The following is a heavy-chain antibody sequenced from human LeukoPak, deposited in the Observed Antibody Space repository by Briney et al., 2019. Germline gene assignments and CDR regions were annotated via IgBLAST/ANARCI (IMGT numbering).Heavy chain of an antibody. Sequence: PSETLSLTCTVSGGSISSGGYYWSWIRQHPGKGLEWIGYIYYSGSTYYNPSLKSRVTISVDTSKNQFSLKLSSVTAADTAVYYCAREKAVVPAAITEGCWFDPWGQGTLVTVSS. D-gene: IGHD2-2*01. J-gene: IGHJ5*02. CDR3: AREKAVVPAAITEGCWFDP. CDR1: GGSISSGGYY. V-gene: IGHV4-31*03. CDR2: IYYSGST.